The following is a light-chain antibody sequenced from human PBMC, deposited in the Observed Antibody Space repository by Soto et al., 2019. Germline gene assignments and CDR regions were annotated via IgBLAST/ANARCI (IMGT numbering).Light chain of an antibody. J-gene: IGKJ3*01. CDR1: QSVRSRY. Sequence: ETVLTQSPGTLSLSPGERATLSCRASQSVRSRYLAWYQQKPGQAPRLLISGASSRATGIPDRFSGSGSGTDFTLTVSRLEPEDFAVYYCQQRSNWPPTFGPGTKVDIK. CDR2: GAS. CDR3: QQRSNWPPT. V-gene: IGKV3D-20*02.